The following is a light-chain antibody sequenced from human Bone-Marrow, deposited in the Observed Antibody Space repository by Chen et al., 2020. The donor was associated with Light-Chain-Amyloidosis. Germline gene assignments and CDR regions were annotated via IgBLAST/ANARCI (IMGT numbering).Light chain of an antibody. CDR1: DLPKKY. Sequence: SYELTQPPSASVSPGQKARITCSGDDLPKKYASWYQQKPGQAPVLVIHRDTERPSGISERFSGYSSGTTATLTISGVQAEDEADYHCQSADSSGTYEVIFGGGTKLTVL. CDR3: QSADSSGTYEVI. CDR2: RDT. V-gene: IGLV3-25*03. J-gene: IGLJ2*01.